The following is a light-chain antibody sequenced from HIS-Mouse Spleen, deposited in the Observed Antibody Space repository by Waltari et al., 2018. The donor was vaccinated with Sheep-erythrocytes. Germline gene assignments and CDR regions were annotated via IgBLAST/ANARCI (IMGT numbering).Light chain of an antibody. CDR3: CSYAGSYNHV. J-gene: IGLJ1*01. Sequence: QSALTQPRSVSGSPGQSLTIPCTGTSSDVGGYNFVSWYQQHTGKAPKLMIYDVSKRPSGVPDRFSGSKSGNTASLTISGLQAEDEADYYCCSYAGSYNHVFATGTKVTVL. CDR1: SSDVGGYNF. CDR2: DVS. V-gene: IGLV2-11*01.